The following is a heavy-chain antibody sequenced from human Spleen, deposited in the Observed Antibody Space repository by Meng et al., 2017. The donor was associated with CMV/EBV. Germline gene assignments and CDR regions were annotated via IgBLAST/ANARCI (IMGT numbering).Heavy chain of an antibody. Sequence: ASVKVSCKASGYTSKKYGITWVRQAPGQGLEWMGWINADNGDTHYPQRFQGRVTVTLDRSINTGYMELGSLTSDDTAVYYCEWDYDFIVDYWGQGTLVTVSS. V-gene: IGHV1-18*01. J-gene: IGHJ4*02. CDR3: EWDYDFIVDY. CDR1: GYTSKKYG. CDR2: INADNGDT. D-gene: IGHD3-22*01.